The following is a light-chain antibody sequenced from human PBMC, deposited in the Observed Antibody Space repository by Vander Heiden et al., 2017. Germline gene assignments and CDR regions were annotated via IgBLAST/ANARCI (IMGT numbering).Light chain of an antibody. Sequence: SSGLTQDPAVSVALGQTVRITCQGDSLRSYYASWYQQKPGQAPVLVIYGKNNRPSGIPDRFSGSSSGNTASLTITGAQAEDEADYYCNSRDSSGNPNYVFGTGTKVTVL. CDR3: NSRDSSGNPNYV. CDR1: SLRSYY. CDR2: GKN. V-gene: IGLV3-19*01. J-gene: IGLJ1*01.